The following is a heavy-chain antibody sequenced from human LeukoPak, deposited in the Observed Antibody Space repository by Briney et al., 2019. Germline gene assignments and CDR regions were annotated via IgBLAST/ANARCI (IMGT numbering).Heavy chain of an antibody. CDR2: INPDSGGT. CDR1: GYTFTGYY. Sequence: ASVKVSCKASGYTFTGYYMFLLRQAPGQGLEWMGRINPDSGGTNYAQKFQGRVTMTRDTSITTAYMELSSLRSDDTAVYYCARDLPSPGISVAEDYWGQGTLVTVSS. D-gene: IGHD6-19*01. V-gene: IGHV1-2*06. CDR3: ARDLPSPGISVAEDY. J-gene: IGHJ4*02.